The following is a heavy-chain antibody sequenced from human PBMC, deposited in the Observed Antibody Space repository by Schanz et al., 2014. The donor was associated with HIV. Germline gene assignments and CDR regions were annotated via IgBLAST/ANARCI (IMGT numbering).Heavy chain of an antibody. D-gene: IGHD3-16*01. Sequence: EVQLVESGGGLVQPGGSLRLSCAASGFTFSIYYMSWVRQAPGKGLEWVANINQDGREKYYVDSVKGRFTISRDNAENSLYLQMHSLRAEDTAVYYCARALGRFRLYHLDYWGQGTLVTVSS. CDR2: INQDGREK. J-gene: IGHJ4*02. V-gene: IGHV3-7*01. CDR1: GFTFSIYY. CDR3: ARALGRFRLYHLDY.